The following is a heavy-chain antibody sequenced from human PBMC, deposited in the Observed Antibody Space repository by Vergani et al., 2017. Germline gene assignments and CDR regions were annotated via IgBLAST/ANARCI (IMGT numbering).Heavy chain of an antibody. Sequence: QVQLVQSGAEVKKPGASVKVSCKASGYTFTSYAMHWVRQAPGQGLEWMGWINAGNGNTKYSQKFQGRVTITRDTSASTDYMELSSLRSEDTAVYYCARVGLYDYVWGSFPLRGGYYMDGW. V-gene: IGHV1-3*01. D-gene: IGHD3-16*01. CDR3: ARVGLYDYVWGSFPLRGGYYMDG. CDR1: GYTFTSYA. J-gene: IGHJ6*03. CDR2: INAGNGNT.